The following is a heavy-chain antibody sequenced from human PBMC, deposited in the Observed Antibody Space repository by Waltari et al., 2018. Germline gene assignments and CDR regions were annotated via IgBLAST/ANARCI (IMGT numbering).Heavy chain of an antibody. J-gene: IGHJ4*02. Sequence: EVQLVETGGGLIQPGGSLRLSCAAPGFTVSSNYMSWVRQAPGKGLEWVSVIYSGGSTYYADSVKGRFTISRDNSKNTLYLQMNSLRAEDTAVYYCARSLYINSNSYPYYFDYWGQGTLVTVSS. CDR1: GFTVSSNY. CDR2: IYSGGST. D-gene: IGHD6-6*01. V-gene: IGHV3-53*02. CDR3: ARSLYINSNSYPYYFDY.